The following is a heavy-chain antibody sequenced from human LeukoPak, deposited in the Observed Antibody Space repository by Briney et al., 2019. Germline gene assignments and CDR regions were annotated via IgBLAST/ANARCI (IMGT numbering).Heavy chain of an antibody. CDR3: ARVPLDDASRHYYPH. D-gene: IGHD3-10*01. Sequence: GASVKVSCKTSGYTFTNYGMHWVRQAPRQSPEWMGWINTGNGNTKSSQKFQDRVTLTRDTSASTAYMELYSLSSEDTAVYYCARVPLDDASRHYYPHWGQGTLVTVSS. CDR1: GYTFTNYG. CDR2: INTGNGNT. V-gene: IGHV1-3*04. J-gene: IGHJ1*01.